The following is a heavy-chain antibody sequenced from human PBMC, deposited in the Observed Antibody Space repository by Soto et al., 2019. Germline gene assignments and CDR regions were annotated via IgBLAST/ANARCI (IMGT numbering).Heavy chain of an antibody. D-gene: IGHD2-8*02. Sequence: QAQLVQSGAEVRKPGASVNISCRASGFSFSDNLINWVRQAPGQSLEWMGWINPDNGNTSYSQTFQGRVTISRHSSASIAYVEVSDLTSEDTAVYYCARDILSVGPRANDAFDVWGQGTMVTVSS. CDR2: INPDNGNT. CDR1: GFSFSDNL. J-gene: IGHJ3*01. CDR3: ARDILSVGPRANDAFDV. V-gene: IGHV1-3*01.